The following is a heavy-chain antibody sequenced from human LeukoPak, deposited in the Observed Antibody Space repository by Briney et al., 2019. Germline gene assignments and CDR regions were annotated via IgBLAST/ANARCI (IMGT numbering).Heavy chain of an antibody. CDR2: VSGSGGLT. CDR1: GFTFSTWT. Sequence: PGGSLRLSCAASGFTFSTWTMTWVRQAPGKGLEWVSAVSGSGGLTYYADSVKGRFTISRDNSKSTLYLQMNSLRAEDTAVYYCAREQGWSDSYYGMDVWGQGATVTVS. J-gene: IGHJ6*02. CDR3: AREQGWSDSYYGMDV. V-gene: IGHV3-23*01.